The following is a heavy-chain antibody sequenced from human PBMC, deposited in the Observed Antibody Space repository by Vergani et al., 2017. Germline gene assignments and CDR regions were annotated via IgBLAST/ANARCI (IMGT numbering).Heavy chain of an antibody. Sequence: QVQLVQSGAEVKKPGSSVKVSCKASGGTFSSYAISWVRQAPGQGLEWMGRIIPILGTANYAEKFQGRVTITRDTSASTAYMELSSLRSEDTAVYYCAREVGVYAFDIWGQGTMVTVSS. V-gene: IGHV1-69*04. J-gene: IGHJ3*02. CDR1: GGTFSSYA. CDR3: AREVGVYAFDI. CDR2: IIPILGTA. D-gene: IGHD1-26*01.